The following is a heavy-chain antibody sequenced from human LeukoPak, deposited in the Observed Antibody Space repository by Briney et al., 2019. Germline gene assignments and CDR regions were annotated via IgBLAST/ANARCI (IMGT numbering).Heavy chain of an antibody. D-gene: IGHD6-19*01. Sequence: KPGRSLRLSCTASGFTFGDYAMSWFRQAPGKGLEWVGFIRSKAYGGTTEYAASVKGRFTISRDDSKSIAYLQMNSLKTEDTAVYYCTRDRRYSSGWYYAFDIWGQGTMVTVSS. V-gene: IGHV3-49*05. CDR1: GFTFGDYA. CDR2: IRSKAYGGTT. J-gene: IGHJ3*02. CDR3: TRDRRYSSGWYYAFDI.